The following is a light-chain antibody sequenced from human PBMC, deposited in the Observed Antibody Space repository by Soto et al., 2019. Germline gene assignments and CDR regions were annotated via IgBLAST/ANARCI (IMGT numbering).Light chain of an antibody. CDR1: QSVSSSY. J-gene: IGKJ1*01. CDR2: GAS. Sequence: EIVLTQSPGTLSLSPGERATLSCRASQSVSSSYLAWYQQKPGQAPRLLIYGASSRATGIPDRFSGSGSATDFTLTISRLEPEDFAVYYCQQYGSSPWTFGQATKVEIK. V-gene: IGKV3-20*01. CDR3: QQYGSSPWT.